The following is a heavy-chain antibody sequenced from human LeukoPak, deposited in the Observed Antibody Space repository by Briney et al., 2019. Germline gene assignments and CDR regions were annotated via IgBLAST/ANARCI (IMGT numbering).Heavy chain of an antibody. V-gene: IGHV3-23*01. CDR1: GFTFSSYA. CDR2: ISGSGDST. CDR3: ATHASGSYYNAPDY. J-gene: IGHJ4*02. Sequence: GGSLRLSCAASGFTFSSYAMSWVRQAPGKGLEWVSVISGSGDSTHYADSVKGRFTISRDNSKTTLYVQMNSLRAEDTAVYYCATHASGSYYNAPDYWGQGTLVTVSS. D-gene: IGHD3-10*01.